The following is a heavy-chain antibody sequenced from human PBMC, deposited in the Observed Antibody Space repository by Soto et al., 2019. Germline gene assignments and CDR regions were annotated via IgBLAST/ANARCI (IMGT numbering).Heavy chain of an antibody. J-gene: IGHJ6*02. D-gene: IGHD2-15*01. CDR1: GFTFSSYW. CDR3: ARGTVVVAAYYYYGMDV. V-gene: IGHV3-74*01. Sequence: LRLSCAASGFTFSSYWMHWVRQAPGKGLVWVSRINSDGSSTSYADSVKGRFTISRDNAKNTLYLQMNSLRAEDTAVYYCARGTVVVAAYYYYGMDVWGQGTTVTVSS. CDR2: INSDGSST.